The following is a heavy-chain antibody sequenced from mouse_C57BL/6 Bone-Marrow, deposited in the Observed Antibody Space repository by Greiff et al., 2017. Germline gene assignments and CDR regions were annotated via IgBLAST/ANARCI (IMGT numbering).Heavy chain of an antibody. J-gene: IGHJ2*01. CDR1: GYTFTSYL. V-gene: IGHV1-59*01. CDR2: INPSDSST. CDR3: AREGYYGSSWDY. Sequence: QVQLQQPGAELVRPGTSVKLSCKASGYTFTSYLMHWVKQRPGQGLEWIGVINPSDSSTNYNQKFKGKATLTVDTPSSTAYMQLSSLTTEDYAVYYCAREGYYGSSWDYWGQGTTLTVSS. D-gene: IGHD1-1*01.